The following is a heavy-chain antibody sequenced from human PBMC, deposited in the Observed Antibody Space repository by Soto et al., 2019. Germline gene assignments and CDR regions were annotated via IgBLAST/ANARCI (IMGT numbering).Heavy chain of an antibody. D-gene: IGHD2-2*01. CDR1: GGSISSYY. Sequence: VSLTCTVSGGSISSYYWSWIRQPPGKGLEWIGYIYYSGSTNYNPSLKSRVTISVDTSKNQFSLKLSSVTAADTAVYYCARDGPVPYNWFDPWGQGTLVTVS. J-gene: IGHJ5*02. CDR2: IYYSGST. V-gene: IGHV4-59*01. CDR3: ARDGPVPYNWFDP.